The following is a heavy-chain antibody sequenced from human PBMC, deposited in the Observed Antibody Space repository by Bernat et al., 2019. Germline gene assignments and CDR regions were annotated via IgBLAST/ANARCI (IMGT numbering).Heavy chain of an antibody. CDR2: IYYSGST. CDR3: ARDGSLKVVAVN. J-gene: IGHJ4*02. CDR1: GGSISSGSYY. Sequence: QLQLQESGTGLVKPSETLSLTCTVSGGSISSGSYYCGWIRQPPGKGLEWIGSIYYSGSTYYNPSFKSQGTISIDTSKNQFSLKLSAVTAADTAVYYCARDGSLKVVAVNWGQGTLVTVSS. V-gene: IGHV4-39*02. D-gene: IGHD2-15*01.